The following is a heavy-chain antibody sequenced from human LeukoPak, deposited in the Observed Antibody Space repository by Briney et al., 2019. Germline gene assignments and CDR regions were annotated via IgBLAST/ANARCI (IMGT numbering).Heavy chain of an antibody. Sequence: PSETLSLTCTVSGGSIISTSYYWGWIRQPPGKGLEWVGSIYFRGNTYYNPSLQTRLTISVDTSQNQFSLNLTSVTAADAAVYYCARYFGSGIAWGQGILVTVSS. CDR2: IYFRGNT. D-gene: IGHD3-10*01. CDR3: ARYFGSGIA. J-gene: IGHJ4*02. CDR1: GGSIISTSYY. V-gene: IGHV4-39*01.